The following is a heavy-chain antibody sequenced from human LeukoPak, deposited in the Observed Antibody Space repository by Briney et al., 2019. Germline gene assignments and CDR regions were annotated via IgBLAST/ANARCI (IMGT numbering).Heavy chain of an antibody. D-gene: IGHD3-10*02. J-gene: IGHJ3*01. CDR3: AKCSASYYNDAFDV. CDR1: GFTFSSYA. CDR2: IRGGGAGT. Sequence: PGGSLRLSCAASGFTFSSYAMNWVRQAPGEGLEWVSFIRGGGAGTRYADPVKGRFTISRDNSKNTLYLQMNSLRVEDTATYYCAKCSASYYNDAFDVWGQGTMVTVSS. V-gene: IGHV3-23*01.